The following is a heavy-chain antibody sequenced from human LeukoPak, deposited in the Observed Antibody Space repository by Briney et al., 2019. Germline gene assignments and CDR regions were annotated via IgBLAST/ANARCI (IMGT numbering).Heavy chain of an antibody. Sequence: SETLSLTCTVFGDSVTGYFLNWVRQPPGKGLEWIGHIYKIGTTNYNPSLKSRLTISADTSKNQFSLQLRSVTAADTAVYYCVIGVGWQPDYWGQGALVTVSS. CDR2: IYKIGTT. V-gene: IGHV4-59*02. D-gene: IGHD2-15*01. CDR3: VIGVGWQPDY. J-gene: IGHJ4*02. CDR1: GDSVTGYF.